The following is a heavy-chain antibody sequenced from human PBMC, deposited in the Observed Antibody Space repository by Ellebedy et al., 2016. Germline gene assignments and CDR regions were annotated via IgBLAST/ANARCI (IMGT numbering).Heavy chain of an antibody. Sequence: LRLXXTVSGGSISSGGYYWNWIRQFPGKGLEWIGYIDHTGSASYNPSLKSRVTILVDTPKNQFSLKLSSVTAADTAVYYCARDPVTAYYDSSGAVSVDVWGQGTLVTVSS. CDR3: ARDPVTAYYDSSGAVSVDV. D-gene: IGHD3-22*01. J-gene: IGHJ4*02. CDR2: IDHTGSA. V-gene: IGHV4-31*03. CDR1: GGSISSGGYY.